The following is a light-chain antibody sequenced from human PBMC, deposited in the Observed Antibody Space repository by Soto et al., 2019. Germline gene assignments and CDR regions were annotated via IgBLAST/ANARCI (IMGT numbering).Light chain of an antibody. J-gene: IGLJ2*01. CDR3: ATWDDSLSGDVV. CDR2: RNN. CDR1: TSNIGSNS. V-gene: IGLV1-47*01. Sequence: QSVLTQPPSVSGTPGQRVSISCSGSTSNIGSNSVYWYQHLPGTAPKLLIYRNNRRPSGVPDRFSGSKSGTSASLAIGGLRSEDEADYYCATWDDSLSGDVVFGGGTQLTVL.